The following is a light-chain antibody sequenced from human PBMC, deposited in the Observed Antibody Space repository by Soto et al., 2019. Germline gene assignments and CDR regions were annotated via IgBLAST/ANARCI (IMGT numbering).Light chain of an antibody. CDR2: GAS. J-gene: IGKJ5*01. CDR3: HQYGTFPIA. CDR1: QSVSSD. Sequence: EIVMTQSPATLSVSPGERATLSCRASQSVSSDLAWYHQKPGQAPRLLIYGASTRATGIPARFSGSGSGTDFTLTISRLEPEDFAVYFCHQYGTFPIAFGQGTRLEI. V-gene: IGKV3-15*01.